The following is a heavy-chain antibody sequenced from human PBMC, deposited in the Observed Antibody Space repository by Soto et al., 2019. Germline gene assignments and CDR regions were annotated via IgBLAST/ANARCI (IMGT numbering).Heavy chain of an antibody. CDR3: ARVRGYSYGFDYYYYGMDV. D-gene: IGHD5-18*01. CDR2: MSPNSGNT. CDR1: GYTFTSYD. J-gene: IGHJ6*02. Sequence: RASVKVSCKASGYTFTSYDINWVRQATGQGLEWMGWMSPNSGNTGYAQKFQGRVTMTRNTSISTAYMELSSLRSEDTAVYYCARVRGYSYGFDYYYYGMDVWGQGTTVTVSS. V-gene: IGHV1-8*01.